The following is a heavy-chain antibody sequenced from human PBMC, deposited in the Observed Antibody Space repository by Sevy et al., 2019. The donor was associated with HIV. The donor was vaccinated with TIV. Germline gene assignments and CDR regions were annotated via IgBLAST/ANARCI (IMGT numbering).Heavy chain of an antibody. CDR2: ISSSSSYT. V-gene: IGHV3-11*06. Sequence: LGGSLRLSCAASGFTFSDYYMSWIRQAPGKGLEWVSYISSSSSYTNYADSVKGRFTISRDNAKNSLYLQMNSLRAEDTAVYYCARDRPGGGSSPDAFDIWGQGTMVTVSS. J-gene: IGHJ3*02. CDR3: ARDRPGGGSSPDAFDI. CDR1: GFTFSDYY. D-gene: IGHD6-6*01.